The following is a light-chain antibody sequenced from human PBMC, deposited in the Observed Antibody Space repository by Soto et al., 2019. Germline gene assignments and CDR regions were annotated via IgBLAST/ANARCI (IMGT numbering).Light chain of an antibody. Sequence: LTQSASVSGSPGQSITIPCTGTSSDVGGYDYVSWYQQHPGKVPKLIIYEVIKRPSGVSHRFSGSKSSNTASLTISGLQTEDEADYYCSSYTTSSALVFGGGTKVTVL. CDR1: SSDVGGYDY. CDR2: EVI. J-gene: IGLJ2*01. CDR3: SSYTTSSALV. V-gene: IGLV2-14*01.